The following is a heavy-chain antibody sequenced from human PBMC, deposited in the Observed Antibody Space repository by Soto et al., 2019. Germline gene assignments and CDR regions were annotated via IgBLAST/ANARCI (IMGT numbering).Heavy chain of an antibody. CDR3: ARQRGYSGQGPYYYYGMDV. J-gene: IGHJ6*02. D-gene: IGHD5-12*01. V-gene: IGHV5-51*01. CDR2: IYPGDSDT. Sequence: PGESLKISCKGSGYSFTSYWIGWVRQMPGKGLEWMGIIYPGDSDTRYSPSFQGQVTISADKSISTACLQWSSLKASDTAMYYCARQRGYSGQGPYYYYGMDVWGQGTTVTVSS. CDR1: GYSFTSYW.